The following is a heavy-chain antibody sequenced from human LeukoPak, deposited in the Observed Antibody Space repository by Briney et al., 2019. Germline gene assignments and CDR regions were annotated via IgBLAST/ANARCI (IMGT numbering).Heavy chain of an antibody. CDR1: GGSISSSSYY. CDR3: ARGGGMPVPDAFDI. Sequence: SETLSLTCTVSGGSISSSSYYWGWIRQPPGKGLEWIGSIYYSGSTYYNPSLKSRVTISVDTSKNQFSLKLSSVTAADTAVYYCARGGGMPVPDAFDIWGQGTMVTVSS. J-gene: IGHJ3*02. D-gene: IGHD3-16*01. CDR2: IYYSGST. V-gene: IGHV4-39*07.